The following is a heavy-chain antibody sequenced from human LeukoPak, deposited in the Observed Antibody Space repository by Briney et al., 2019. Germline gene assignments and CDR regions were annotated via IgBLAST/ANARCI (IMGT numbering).Heavy chain of an antibody. Sequence: GGSLRLSCAASGFTFSSYWMSWVRQAPGKGLEWVSYISSSSSTIYYADSVKGRFTISRDNAKNSLYLQMNSLRAEDTAVYYCARGYSSGWYQRGYYFDYWGQGTLVTVSS. D-gene: IGHD6-19*01. CDR3: ARGYSSGWYQRGYYFDY. CDR1: GFTFSSYW. J-gene: IGHJ4*02. V-gene: IGHV3-48*04. CDR2: ISSSSSTI.